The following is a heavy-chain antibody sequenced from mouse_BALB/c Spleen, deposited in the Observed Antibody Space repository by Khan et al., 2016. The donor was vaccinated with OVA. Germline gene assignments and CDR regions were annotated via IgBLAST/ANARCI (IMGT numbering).Heavy chain of an antibody. CDR3: ARSVTITTVVATDFDY. J-gene: IGHJ2*01. V-gene: IGHV3-2*02. D-gene: IGHD1-1*01. CDR1: GYSITSDYA. CDR2: ISYSGRT. Sequence: EVQLQESGPGLVKPSQSLSLTCTVTGYSITSDYAWNWIRQFPGNKLEWVGYISYSGRTSYKPSLKSRISITRDTSNNQFFLQFSSVTMQATATDYCARSVTITTVVATDFDYWGQDTTLTVSS.